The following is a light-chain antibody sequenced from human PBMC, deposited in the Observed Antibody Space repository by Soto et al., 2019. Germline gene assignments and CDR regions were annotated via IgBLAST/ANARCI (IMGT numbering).Light chain of an antibody. V-gene: IGLV1-40*01. J-gene: IGLJ2*01. Sequence: QSVLTQPPSVSGAPGQRVTISCTGSTSNIGAGYDVHWYQQLPGTAPKLLIFGNNNRPSGVPDRFSGSKSGTSASLAITGLQAEDEADYYWQSYDNSLTVLFGGGTKVTVL. CDR2: GNN. CDR1: TSNIGAGYD. CDR3: QSYDNSLTVL.